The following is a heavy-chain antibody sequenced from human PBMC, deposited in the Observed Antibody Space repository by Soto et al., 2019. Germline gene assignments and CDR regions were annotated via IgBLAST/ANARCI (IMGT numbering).Heavy chain of an antibody. CDR3: AVNLGYCSGGSCYPTHTIDF. Sequence: PSETLSLTCTVSGGSISSSTYYWNWIRQPPGKGLEWIGYVHYSGSTNYNPSLKSRVTMSVDASKNQFSLQLRSVTAADAGVYYCAVNLGYCSGGSCYPTHTIDFWGLGMLVTVS. J-gene: IGHJ4*02. D-gene: IGHD2-15*01. CDR2: VHYSGST. V-gene: IGHV4-61*05. CDR1: GGSISSSTYY.